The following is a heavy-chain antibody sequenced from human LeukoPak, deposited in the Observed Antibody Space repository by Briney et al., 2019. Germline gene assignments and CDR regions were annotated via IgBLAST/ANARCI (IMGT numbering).Heavy chain of an antibody. V-gene: IGHV4-4*02. Sequence: PSQTLSLTCAVSGGSISSSNWWSWVRQPPGKGLEWIGEIYHSGSTNYNPSLKSRVTISVDKSKNQFSLKLSSVTAADTAVYYCARSNDYGDYYRVLGHFDLWGRGTLVTVSS. J-gene: IGHJ2*01. CDR3: ARSNDYGDYYRVLGHFDL. D-gene: IGHD4-17*01. CDR1: GGSISSSNW. CDR2: IYHSGST.